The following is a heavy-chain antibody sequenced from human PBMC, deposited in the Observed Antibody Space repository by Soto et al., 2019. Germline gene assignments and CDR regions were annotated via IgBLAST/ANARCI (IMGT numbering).Heavy chain of an antibody. V-gene: IGHV2-5*02. CDR1: GFSLSTSGVG. D-gene: IGHD1-26*01. J-gene: IGHJ5*02. Sequence: QITLKESGPTLVKPTQTLTLTCTFSGFSLSTSGVGVGWIRQPPGKALEWLALIYWDDDKRYSPSLKSRLTTPXDTPKNQVVLTTTNMAPVDTATYYCAHSQWELLSNWFDPWGQGTLVTV. CDR3: AHSQWELLSNWFDP. CDR2: IYWDDDK.